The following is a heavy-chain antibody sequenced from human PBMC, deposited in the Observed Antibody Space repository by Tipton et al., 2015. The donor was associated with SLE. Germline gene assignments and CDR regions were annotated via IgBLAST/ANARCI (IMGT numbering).Heavy chain of an antibody. J-gene: IGHJ4*02. CDR1: DGSISSSNYY. Sequence: TLSLTCTVSDGSISSSNYYWGWIRQPPGKGLEWIGSIFYTGSTYYNPSLKSRVSFSIDTSKNQFSLKLTSVTAADTAMYYCAREPDYWGQGILVAVSS. CDR2: IFYTGST. CDR3: AREPDY. V-gene: IGHV4-39*07.